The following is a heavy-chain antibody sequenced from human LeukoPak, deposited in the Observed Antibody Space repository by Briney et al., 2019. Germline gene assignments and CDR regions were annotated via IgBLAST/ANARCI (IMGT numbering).Heavy chain of an antibody. D-gene: IGHD3-10*01. J-gene: IGHJ3*02. CDR2: IYSGGST. V-gene: IGHV3-66*01. Sequence: QTGGSLRLSCAASGFTFSSYGMHWVRQAPGKGLEWVSIIYSGGSTYYADSVKGRFAISRDHSKNTLYLQMNSLRAEDTAVYYCARGPYYYDAFDIWGQGTMVTVSS. CDR1: GFTFSSYG. CDR3: ARGPYYYDAFDI.